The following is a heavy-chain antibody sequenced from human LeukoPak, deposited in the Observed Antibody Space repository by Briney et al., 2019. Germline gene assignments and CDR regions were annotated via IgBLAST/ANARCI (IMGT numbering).Heavy chain of an antibody. V-gene: IGHV4-61*02. J-gene: IGHJ4*02. CDR1: GGSISSGSYY. Sequence: PSETLSLTCTVSGGSISSGSYYWSWIRQPAGKGLEWIGRIYTSGSTNYNPSLKSRVTISVDTSKNQFSLKLSSVTAADTAVYYCARGVVPAAFFDYWGQGTLVNVSS. CDR3: ARGVVPAAFFDY. CDR2: IYTSGST. D-gene: IGHD2-2*01.